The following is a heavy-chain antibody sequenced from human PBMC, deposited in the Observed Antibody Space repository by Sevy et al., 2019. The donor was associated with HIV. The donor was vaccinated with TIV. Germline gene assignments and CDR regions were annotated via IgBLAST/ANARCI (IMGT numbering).Heavy chain of an antibody. V-gene: IGHV3-21*01. Sequence: GGSLRLSCAASGFTFRSYTMNWLRQAPGKGLEWVACISMSGNHIYYADSVKGRFTTTRDNAKNSVLLQLNSLRVDDTAVYYCARATMATVSVYSFGSDFDAWGRGTQVTVSS. CDR3: ARATMATVSVYSFGSDFDA. CDR1: GFTFRSYT. D-gene: IGHD5-18*01. CDR2: ISMSGNHI. J-gene: IGHJ4*02.